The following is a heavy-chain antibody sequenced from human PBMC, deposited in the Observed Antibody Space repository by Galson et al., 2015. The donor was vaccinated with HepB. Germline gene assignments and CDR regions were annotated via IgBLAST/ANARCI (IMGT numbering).Heavy chain of an antibody. CDR2: IFYSGDT. CDR3: ARLLGQSTAIYDY. CDR1: SGSMRAYY. Sequence: SETLSLTCTVSSGSMRAYYWSWIRQTPEKGLEWIAYIFYSGDTNYNPSLKSRATISVDTSKNQFSLKLNSVTAADAAVYYCARLLGQSTAIYDYRDRGTLVTVSS. V-gene: IGHV4-59*08. D-gene: IGHD1-26*01. J-gene: IGHJ4*02.